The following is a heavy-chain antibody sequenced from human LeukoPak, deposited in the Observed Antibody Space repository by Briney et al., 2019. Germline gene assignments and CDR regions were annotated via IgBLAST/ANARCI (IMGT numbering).Heavy chain of an antibody. CDR2: IYYSGST. CDR1: GGSISNYY. CDR3: ARMGDSYGYYFDY. Sequence: SETLSLTCTVSGGSISNYYWNWIRQPPGKGLEWIGYIYYSGSTNYNPSLKSRVTISVDTSKNQFSLKLSSVTAADTAVYYCARMGDSYGYYFDYWGQGTLVTVSS. J-gene: IGHJ4*02. D-gene: IGHD5-18*01. V-gene: IGHV4-59*12.